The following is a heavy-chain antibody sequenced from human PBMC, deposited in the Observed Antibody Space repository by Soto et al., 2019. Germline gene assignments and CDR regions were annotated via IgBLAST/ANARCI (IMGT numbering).Heavy chain of an antibody. J-gene: IGHJ6*03. D-gene: IGHD2-15*01. CDR2: ISGSDGST. Sequence: EVQLLESGGGLVQPGGSLRLSCAASGFTFSSYAMSWVRQAPGKGLEWVSAISGSDGSTYYADSVKGRFTISRDNSKNTLYLQMNSLRAEDTAVYYCAKVIVEGYYYMDVWGKGTTVTVSS. CDR3: AKVIVEGYYYMDV. CDR1: GFTFSSYA. V-gene: IGHV3-23*01.